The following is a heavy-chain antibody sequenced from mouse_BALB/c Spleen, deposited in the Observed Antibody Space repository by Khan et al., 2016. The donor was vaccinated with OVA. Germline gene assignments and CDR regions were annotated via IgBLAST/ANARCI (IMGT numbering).Heavy chain of an antibody. V-gene: IGHV1-7*01. CDR2: INPPSVYT. CDR3: TRDRIDY. CDR1: AYTFTTSW. J-gene: IGHJ2*01. Sequence: QVQLQQSGAELAKPGASVKMSCKASAYTFTTSWMHWVKQRPGQGLEWIGYINPPSVYTDYNEKFKDRATLSADKSSSTAYMQLSSLTSEDAAVYYCTRDRIDYWGQGTTLTVSS.